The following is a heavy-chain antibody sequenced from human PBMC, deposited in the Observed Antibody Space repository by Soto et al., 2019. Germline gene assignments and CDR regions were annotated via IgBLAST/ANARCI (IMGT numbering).Heavy chain of an antibody. CDR2: ISAYNGNT. Sequence: QVQLLQSGAEVKKPGASVKVSCKASGYTFTNYGITWVRQAPGQGLEWMGWISAYNGNTHYTQRLQGRVTMTTDTSTSTASMELRGLRSYDTAVYYWARVRQLVGYFYYYMDVCGKVTTVTVSS. V-gene: IGHV1-18*01. J-gene: IGHJ6*03. CDR1: GYTFTNYG. D-gene: IGHD6-6*01. CDR3: ARVRQLVGYFYYYMDV.